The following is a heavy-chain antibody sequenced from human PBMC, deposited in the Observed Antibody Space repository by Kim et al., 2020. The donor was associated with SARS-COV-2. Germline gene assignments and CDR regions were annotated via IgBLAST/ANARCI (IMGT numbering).Heavy chain of an antibody. Sequence: GGSLRLSCAASGFTFSSYGMHWVRQAPGKGLEWVAVISYDGSNKYYADSVKGRFTISRDNSKNTLYLQMNSLRAEDTAVYYCAKAGGVYSSGWYPPGLGMDVWGQGTTVTVSS. CDR2: ISYDGSNK. V-gene: IGHV3-30*18. CDR1: GFTFSSYG. CDR3: AKAGGVYSSGWYPPGLGMDV. D-gene: IGHD6-19*01. J-gene: IGHJ6*02.